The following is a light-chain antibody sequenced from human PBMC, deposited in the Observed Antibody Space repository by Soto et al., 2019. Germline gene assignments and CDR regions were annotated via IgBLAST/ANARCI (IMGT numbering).Light chain of an antibody. J-gene: IGKJ1*01. Sequence: EIVLTQSPGTLSLSPGERATLSCRASQSVSSSYLAWYQQKAGQAPRLLIYGASSTATGLPDRFSGSGSGTDYTLTTSRLEPEDVAVYYCQQYGRSPKTFGQGTKVEIK. V-gene: IGKV3-20*01. CDR1: QSVSSSY. CDR3: QQYGRSPKT. CDR2: GAS.